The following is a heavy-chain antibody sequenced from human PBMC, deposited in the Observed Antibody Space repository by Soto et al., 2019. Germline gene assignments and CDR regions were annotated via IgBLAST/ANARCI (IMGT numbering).Heavy chain of an antibody. J-gene: IGHJ4*02. CDR2: INAGNGNT. V-gene: IGHV1-3*01. Sequence: ASVKVSCKASGDTFTSYAMHWVRQAPGQRLEWMGWINAGNGNTKYSQKFEGRVTITRDKTASTAYMKMSSLRSEDTGVYYCARAQSRSAGYSSSWYGLGNFDYWGQGTLVTVSS. CDR1: GDTFTSYA. D-gene: IGHD6-13*01. CDR3: ARAQSRSAGYSSSWYGLGNFDY.